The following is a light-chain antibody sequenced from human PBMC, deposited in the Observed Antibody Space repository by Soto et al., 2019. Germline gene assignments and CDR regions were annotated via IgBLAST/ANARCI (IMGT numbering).Light chain of an antibody. CDR2: GTS. CDR1: QSVSSNY. J-gene: IGKJ1*01. CDR3: QQYQSYSWT. V-gene: IGKV3-20*01. Sequence: EIVLTQSPVTLSLSPGERATLSCRASQSVSSNYLAWYQQVPGQAPRRLIYGTSSRATGIPDRFSGSGSGTDFTLTISRLEPEDFATYYRQQYQSYSWTFGQGTKVDIK.